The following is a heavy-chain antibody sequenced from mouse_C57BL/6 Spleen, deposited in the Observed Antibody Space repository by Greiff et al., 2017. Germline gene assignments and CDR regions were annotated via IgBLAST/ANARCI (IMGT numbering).Heavy chain of an antibody. CDR3: ARHYGSSYENAMDY. D-gene: IGHD1-1*01. J-gene: IGHJ4*01. CDR1: GYTFTDYY. Sequence: EVQLQQSGPELVKPGASVKISCKASGYTFTDYYMNWVKQSHGKSLEWIGDINPNNGGTSYNQKFKGKATLTVDKSSSTAYMELRSLTSEDSAVYYCARHYGSSYENAMDYWGQGTSATVSS. CDR2: INPNNGGT. V-gene: IGHV1-26*01.